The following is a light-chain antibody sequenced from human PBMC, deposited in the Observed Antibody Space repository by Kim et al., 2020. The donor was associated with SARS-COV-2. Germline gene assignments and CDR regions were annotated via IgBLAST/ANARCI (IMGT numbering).Light chain of an antibody. CDR2: GAS. V-gene: IGKV3-20*01. CDR1: QSISSSY. CDR3: QQDDSSPGT. Sequence: EIVLTQSPGTLSLSPGERATLSCRASQSISSSYLAWYQQKPGQAPRLLIYGASSRAIGIPDRFSGSGSGTDFTLTISRLEPEDFAVYYCQQDDSSPGTFGQGTKLEI. J-gene: IGKJ2*01.